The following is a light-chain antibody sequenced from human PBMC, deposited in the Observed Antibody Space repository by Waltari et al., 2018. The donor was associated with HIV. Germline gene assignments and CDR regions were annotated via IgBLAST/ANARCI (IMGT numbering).Light chain of an antibody. CDR1: SSNIGAGYD. CDR3: QSYDSSLSVHVV. Sequence: QSVLTQPPSVSGAPGQRVTISCTGSSSNIGAGYDVHWYQQLPGTAPKLLIYGNSNRPSGVPDRFSGSKSGTSASLANTGLQAEDEADYYCQSYDSSLSVHVVFGGGTKLTVL. V-gene: IGLV1-40*01. J-gene: IGLJ2*01. CDR2: GNS.